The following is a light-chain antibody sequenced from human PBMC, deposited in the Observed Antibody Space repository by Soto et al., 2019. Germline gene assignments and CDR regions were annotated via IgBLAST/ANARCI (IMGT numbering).Light chain of an antibody. CDR3: QQYNSYS. Sequence: DIQMTQSPSTLSASVGDRVTISCRASQTISSWLAWYQQKPGKAPKLLIYDASNLESGVPSRFSGSGSGTEFTLTISSLQPDDFATYYCQQYNSYSFG. V-gene: IGKV1-5*01. CDR2: DAS. CDR1: QTISSW. J-gene: IGKJ1*01.